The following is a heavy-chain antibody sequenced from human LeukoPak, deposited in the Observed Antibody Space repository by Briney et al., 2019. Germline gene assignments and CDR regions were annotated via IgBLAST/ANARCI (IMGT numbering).Heavy chain of an antibody. CDR1: GYTLTELS. J-gene: IGHJ4*02. D-gene: IGHD3-22*01. CDR3: ATYYYGSTDPKTIDY. Sequence: ASVKVSCKVSGYTLTELSMHWVRQAPGKGLEWMGGFDPEDGETIYAQKFQGRVTMTEDTSTDTAYMELSSLRSEDTAVYYCATYYYGSTDPKTIDYWGQGTLVTVSS. CDR2: FDPEDGET. V-gene: IGHV1-24*01.